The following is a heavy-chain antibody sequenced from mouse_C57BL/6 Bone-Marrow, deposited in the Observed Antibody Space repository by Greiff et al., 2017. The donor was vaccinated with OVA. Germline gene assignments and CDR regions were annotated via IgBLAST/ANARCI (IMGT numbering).Heavy chain of an antibody. Sequence: QVQLQQSGAELARPGASVKLSCKASGYTFTSYGISWVKQRTGQGLEWIGEIYPRSGNTYYNEKFKGTATLTADKSSSTAYMELRSLTSEDSAVYFWARKGALGYYFDYWGQGTTLTVSS. J-gene: IGHJ2*01. CDR1: GYTFTSYG. V-gene: IGHV1-81*01. CDR3: ARKGALGYYFDY. D-gene: IGHD3-1*01. CDR2: IYPRSGNT.